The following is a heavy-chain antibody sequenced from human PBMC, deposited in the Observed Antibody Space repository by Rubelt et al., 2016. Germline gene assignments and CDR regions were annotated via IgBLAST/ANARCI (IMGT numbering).Heavy chain of an antibody. V-gene: IGHV2-5*02. CDR2: IYWDDDK. J-gene: IGHJ4*01. CDR3: AHRRAGSRLGPWAFDS. CDR1: GFSLSTGGVG. Sequence: QITLKESSPMLVKPTQTLTLTCTFSGFSLSTGGVGVGWIRQPPGKALEWLALIYWDDDKRYSPSLKRRLTISKDTSKNQVVLTLTHMDPVHPATYFCAHRRAGSRLGPWAFDSSGHGTLVCVSS. D-gene: IGHD2-2*01.